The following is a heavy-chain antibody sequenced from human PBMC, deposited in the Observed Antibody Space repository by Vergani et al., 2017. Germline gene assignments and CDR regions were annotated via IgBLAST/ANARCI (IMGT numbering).Heavy chain of an antibody. D-gene: IGHD2-15*01. CDR3: ARAPSLVVVAATLDY. Sequence: EVQLVESGGVVVQPGGSLRLSCAASGFTFSSYAMSWVRQAPGKGLEWVSAISGSGGSTYYADSGKGRFTISRDNSNNTLYLQMSSLRAEDTAVYYCARAPSLVVVAATLDYWGQGTLVTVSS. CDR1: GFTFSSYA. J-gene: IGHJ4*02. V-gene: IGHV3-23*04. CDR2: ISGSGGST.